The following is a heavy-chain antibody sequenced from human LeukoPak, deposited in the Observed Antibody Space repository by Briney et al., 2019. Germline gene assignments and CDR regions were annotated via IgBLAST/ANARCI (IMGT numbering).Heavy chain of an antibody. V-gene: IGHV1-69*13. CDR3: ASDTHCSGGSFLGAFDY. CDR1: GGTFSSYA. J-gene: IGHJ4*02. CDR2: IIPIFGTA. D-gene: IGHD2-15*01. Sequence: SVKVSCKASGGTFSSYAISWVRQAPGQGLEWMGGIIPIFGTANYAQKFQGRVTITADESTSTAYMELSSLRSEDTAVYYCASDTHCSGGSFLGAFDYWGQGTLVTVSS.